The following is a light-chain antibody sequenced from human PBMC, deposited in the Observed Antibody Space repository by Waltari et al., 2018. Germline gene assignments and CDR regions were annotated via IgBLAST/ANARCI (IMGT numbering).Light chain of an antibody. J-gene: IGKJ1*01. V-gene: IGKV3-20*01. CDR3: QHYVRLPAT. CDR2: GAS. CDR1: QSVRAS. Sequence: EIVLTQPPATLSLCPGERPTTSCRASQSVRASLAWYQQKAGQSPRLLIYGASSRATGIPDRFSGSGSGTDFSLTISRLEPEDFAVYYCQHYVRLPATFGQGTKVEI.